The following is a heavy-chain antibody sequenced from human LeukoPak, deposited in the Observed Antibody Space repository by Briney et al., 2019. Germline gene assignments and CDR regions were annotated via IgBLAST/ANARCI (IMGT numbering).Heavy chain of an antibody. J-gene: IGHJ3*02. CDR3: ARDRLHYSNYAGYFAFDI. V-gene: IGHV4-59*01. CDR1: GGSFSGYY. D-gene: IGHD4-11*01. Sequence: SETLSLTCAVYGGSFSGYYWSWIRQPPGKGLEWIGYTYYSGSTNYNPSLKSRVTISVDTSKNQFSLKLSSVTAADTAVYYCARDRLHYSNYAGYFAFDIWGQGTMVTVSS. CDR2: TYYSGST.